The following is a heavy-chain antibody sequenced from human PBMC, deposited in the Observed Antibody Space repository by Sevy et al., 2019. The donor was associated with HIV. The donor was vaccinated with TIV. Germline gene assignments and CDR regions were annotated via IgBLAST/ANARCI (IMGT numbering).Heavy chain of an antibody. CDR1: GFTFSNAW. Sequence: GESLRLSCVASGFTFSNAWMSWVRQAPGKGLEWVGRIKSKTDGGTTDYAAPVKGRLTISRDDSKNTLYLQMNSLKTEDTAVYYCTAIVVVPAELWGQGTLVTVSS. J-gene: IGHJ4*02. D-gene: IGHD2-2*01. V-gene: IGHV3-15*01. CDR3: TAIVVVPAEL. CDR2: IKSKTDGGTT.